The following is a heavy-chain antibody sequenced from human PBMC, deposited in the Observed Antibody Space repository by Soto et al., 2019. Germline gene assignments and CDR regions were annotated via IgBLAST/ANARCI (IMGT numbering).Heavy chain of an antibody. Sequence: GGSLRLSCAASGFTFDDYAMHWVRQAPGKGLEWVSGISWNSGSIGYADSVKGRFTISRDNAKNSLYLQMNSLRAEDTALYYCAEGEWILASAFDYWGQGTMVTAPQ. CDR1: GFTFDDYA. CDR2: ISWNSGSI. D-gene: IGHD5-18*01. V-gene: IGHV3-9*01. J-gene: IGHJ4*02. CDR3: AEGEWILASAFDY.